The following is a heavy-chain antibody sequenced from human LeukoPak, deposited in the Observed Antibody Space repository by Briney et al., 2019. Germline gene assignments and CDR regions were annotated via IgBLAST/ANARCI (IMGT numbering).Heavy chain of an antibody. CDR2: ISGSNSYI. V-gene: IGHV3-21*01. D-gene: IGHD1-1*01. J-gene: IGHJ4*02. CDR3: ARALTTLTYEGY. CDR1: GFTFSSYT. Sequence: GGSLRLSCAASGFTFSSYTMHCIRQAPGKGLEWVSSISGSNSYIFYADSVKGRFTVSRDNAQDSLYLQMNSLSAEDTAVYYCARALTTLTYEGYWGQGTLVTVSS.